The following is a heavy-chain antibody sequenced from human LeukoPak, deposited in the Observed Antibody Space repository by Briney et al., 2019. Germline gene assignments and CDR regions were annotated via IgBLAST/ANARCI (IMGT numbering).Heavy chain of an antibody. D-gene: IGHD3-22*01. CDR1: GGSFSGYY. J-gene: IGHJ4*02. V-gene: IGHV4-34*01. CDR2: INHSGST. Sequence: SETLPLTCAVYGGSFSGYYWSWIRQPPGKGLEWIGEINHSGSTNYNPSLKSRVTISVDTPKNQFSLKLSSVTAADTAVYYCARGANYYDSSGYYIAAGFDYWGQGTLVTVSS. CDR3: ARGANYYDSSGYYIAAGFDY.